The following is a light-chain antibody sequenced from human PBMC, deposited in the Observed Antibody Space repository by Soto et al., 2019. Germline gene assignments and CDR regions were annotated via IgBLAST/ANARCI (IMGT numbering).Light chain of an antibody. CDR3: QQSYSSPPT. CDR1: QSISSH. J-gene: IGKJ1*01. V-gene: IGKV1-39*01. CDR2: AAS. Sequence: DIQMTQSPSSLSASVEDRVTITCRASQSISSHLNWYQQKPGKAPKLLIFAASSLQSGVPSRFSGSRSGPDFTLTISSLQTGDFATYYCQQSYSSPPTFGKGTKADIK.